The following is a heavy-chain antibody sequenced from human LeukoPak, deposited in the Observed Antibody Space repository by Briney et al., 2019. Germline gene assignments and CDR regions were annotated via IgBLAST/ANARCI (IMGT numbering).Heavy chain of an antibody. V-gene: IGHV3-21*01. J-gene: IGHJ4*02. CDR2: FCTRSTSI. D-gene: IGHD3-22*01. Sequence: PGGSLRLSCTASGFTFSGYSMNWIRQAPGKGLEWVSSFCTRSTSIYHAGSVKGRFAISRDNAKNSLYRQMNSLRAEDTALYYCAREVSEGFDFWGQGTLVTVSS. CDR1: GFTFSGYS. CDR3: AREVSEGFDF.